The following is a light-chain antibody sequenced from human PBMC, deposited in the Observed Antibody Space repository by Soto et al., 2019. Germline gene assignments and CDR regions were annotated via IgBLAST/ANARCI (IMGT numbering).Light chain of an antibody. CDR3: QYYDESMWT. Sequence: EAVLTQSPGTLSVSPGEGATLTCRASQSVVTNYLAWYQQKYGQSPRLLIYGALYRAPGIPDRFSGSGSGTDFSLSISRLEPEDFAVYYCQYYDESMWTFGQGTKVEVK. J-gene: IGKJ1*01. V-gene: IGKV3-20*01. CDR1: QSVVTNY. CDR2: GAL.